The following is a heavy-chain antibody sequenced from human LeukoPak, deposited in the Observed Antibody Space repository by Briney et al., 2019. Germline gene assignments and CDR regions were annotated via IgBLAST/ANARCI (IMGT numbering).Heavy chain of an antibody. D-gene: IGHD3-22*01. CDR2: INPIDGTT. CDR1: EYTFTDYY. J-gene: IGHJ4*02. Sequence: ASVKVSCKASEYTFTDYYVHWVRQAPGQGLERMGEINPIDGTTGYAEKFQGRVTLTRDMSTNTVYVEMSSLSSEDTAMYYCARSTPPTYYYHSRRYFDYWGQGTLVTVSS. V-gene: IGHV1-46*01. CDR3: ARSTPPTYYYHSRRYFDY.